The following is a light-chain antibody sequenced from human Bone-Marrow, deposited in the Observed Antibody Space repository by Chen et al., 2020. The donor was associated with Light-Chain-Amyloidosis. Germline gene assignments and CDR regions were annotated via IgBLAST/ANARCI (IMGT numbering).Light chain of an antibody. Sequence: SYVLTQPSSVSVAPGQTATIACGGNNIGSTSVNWYQQTPGQAPVLVVYDDSVGASGIPERLSGSNSGNTATLTISGVEAGDEADYYCQVWDRSSDRPVFGGGTKLTVL. CDR3: QVWDRSSDRPV. J-gene: IGLJ3*02. CDR2: DDS. V-gene: IGLV3-21*02. CDR1: NIGSTS.